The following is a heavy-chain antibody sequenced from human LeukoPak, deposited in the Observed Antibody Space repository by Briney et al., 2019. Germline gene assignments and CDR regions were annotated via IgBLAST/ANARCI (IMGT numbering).Heavy chain of an antibody. D-gene: IGHD3-10*02. CDR2: ISSSGSNI. CDR3: AELGITMIGGV. CDR1: GFTFSNAW. Sequence: PGGSLRLSCAASGFTFSNAWMSWVRQAPGKGLEWVSYISSSGSNIYYADSVKGRFTISRDNAKNSLYLQMNSLRAEDTAVYYCAELGITMIGGVWGKGTTVTVSS. V-gene: IGHV3-11*04. J-gene: IGHJ6*04.